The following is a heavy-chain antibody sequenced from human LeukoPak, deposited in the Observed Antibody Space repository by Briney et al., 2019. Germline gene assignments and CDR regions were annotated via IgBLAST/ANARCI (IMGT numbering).Heavy chain of an antibody. CDR2: ISAQNGNT. CDR1: GYMFTSHG. CDR3: ARESIGGYGFDY. J-gene: IGHJ4*02. Sequence: ASVNVSCKSSGYMFTSHGIHWLRQAPGQGLEWMGWISAQNGNTNYMQQFLGRVTMTRDTSASTVYMELRSLKSDDTAVYYCARESIGGYGFDYWGQGIPVTVAS. V-gene: IGHV1-18*01. D-gene: IGHD6-25*01.